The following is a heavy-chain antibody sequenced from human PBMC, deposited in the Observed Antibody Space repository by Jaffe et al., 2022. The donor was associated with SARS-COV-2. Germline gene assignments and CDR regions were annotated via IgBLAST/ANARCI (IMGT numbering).Heavy chain of an antibody. D-gene: IGHD6-19*01. CDR1: GYTLSELS. V-gene: IGHV1-24*01. CDR2: FDPEDGET. Sequence: QVQLVQSGAEVKKPGASVKVSCKVSGYTLSELSMHWVRQAPGKGLEWMGGFDPEDGETIYAQKFQGRVTMTEDTFTDTAYMELSSLRSEDTAVYYCATWLELVSYFDCWGQGTLVTVSS. J-gene: IGHJ4*02. CDR3: ATWLELVSYFDC.